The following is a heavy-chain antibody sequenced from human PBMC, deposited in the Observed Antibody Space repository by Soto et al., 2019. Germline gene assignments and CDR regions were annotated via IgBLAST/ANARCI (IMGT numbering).Heavy chain of an antibody. J-gene: IGHJ4*02. Sequence: SETLSLTCTVSGGSISSGDYYWIWIRHPPGKGLEWIGYIYYSGSTYYNPSLKSRVTISVDTSKNQFSLKLSSVTAADTAVYYCARGADYYDSSGYYRPFDYWGQGTLVTVSS. V-gene: IGHV4-30-4*01. CDR2: IYYSGST. D-gene: IGHD3-22*01. CDR3: ARGADYYDSSGYYRPFDY. CDR1: GGSISSGDYY.